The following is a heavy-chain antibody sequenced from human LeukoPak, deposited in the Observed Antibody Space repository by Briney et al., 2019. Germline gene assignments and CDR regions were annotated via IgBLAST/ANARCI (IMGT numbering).Heavy chain of an antibody. CDR3: AKVYYDYVWGSYYFDY. V-gene: IGHV3-48*03. J-gene: IGHJ4*02. D-gene: IGHD3-16*01. CDR1: GFTFSSYE. CDR2: ISSSGSTI. Sequence: GGSLRLSCAASGFTFSSYEMNWVRQAPGKGLEWVSYISSSGSTIYYADSVKGRFTISRDNAKNSLYLQMNSLRAEDTAVYYCAKVYYDYVWGSYYFDYWGQGTLVTVSS.